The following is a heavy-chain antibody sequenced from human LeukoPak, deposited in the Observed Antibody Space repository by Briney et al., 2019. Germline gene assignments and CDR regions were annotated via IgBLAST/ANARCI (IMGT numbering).Heavy chain of an antibody. D-gene: IGHD3-9*01. CDR2: ISYDGSNK. CDR3: ARDFLTGYYRYYFEY. J-gene: IGHJ4*02. V-gene: IGHV3-30*04. Sequence: GGSLRLSCAASGFTFSSYAMHWVRQAPGKGLEWVAVISYDGSNKYYADSVKGRFTISRDNAKNSLYLQMNSLRAEDTAVYYCARDFLTGYYRYYFEYWGQGTPVTVSS. CDR1: GFTFSSYA.